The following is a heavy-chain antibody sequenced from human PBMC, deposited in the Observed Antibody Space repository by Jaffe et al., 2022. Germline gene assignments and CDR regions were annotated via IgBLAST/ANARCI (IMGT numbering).Heavy chain of an antibody. CDR2: IYYSGST. J-gene: IGHJ6*03. D-gene: IGHD5-12*01. CDR1: GGSISSYY. Sequence: QVQLQESGPGLVKPSETLSLTCTVSGGSISSYYWSWIRQPPGKGLEWIGYIYYSGSTNYNPSLKSRVTISVDTSKNQFSLKLSSVTAADTAVYYCAMLGEMATISRYYYYMDVWGKGTTVTVSS. CDR3: AMLGEMATISRYYYYMDV. V-gene: IGHV4-59*01.